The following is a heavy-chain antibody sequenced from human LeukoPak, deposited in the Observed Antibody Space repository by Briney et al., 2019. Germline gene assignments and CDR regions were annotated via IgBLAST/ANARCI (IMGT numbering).Heavy chain of an antibody. J-gene: IGHJ6*02. V-gene: IGHV1-46*01. CDR2: INPSGGST. CDR3: ARDYGSSSLRYYYGMDV. D-gene: IGHD6-13*01. Sequence: GASVKVSCKASGYTFTSYYMHWVRQAPGQGLEWMGIINPSGGSTSYAQKFQGRVTMTRDTSTSTVYMELSSLRSEDTAVYYCARDYGSSSLRYYYGMDVWGQGTTVTVSS. CDR1: GYTFTSYY.